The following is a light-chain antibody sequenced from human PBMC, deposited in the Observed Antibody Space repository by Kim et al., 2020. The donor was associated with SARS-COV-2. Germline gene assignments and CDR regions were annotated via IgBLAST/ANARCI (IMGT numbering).Light chain of an antibody. CDR1: QRVSNS. Sequence: VGDRVTITCRASQRVSNSLAWYQQRPGKAPTLLIYEASSLESGVPSRCSGTGSGTEFTLTISSLQPDDFATYYCQHYDNYSQTFGPGTKVDIK. CDR3: QHYDNYSQT. CDR2: EAS. V-gene: IGKV1-5*01. J-gene: IGKJ1*01.